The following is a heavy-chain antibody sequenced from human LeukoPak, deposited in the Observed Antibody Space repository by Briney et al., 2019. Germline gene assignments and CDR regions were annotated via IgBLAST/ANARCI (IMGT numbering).Heavy chain of an antibody. CDR2: MNPNSGNT. V-gene: IGHV1-8*01. Sequence: GASVKVSCKASGYTFTSYDINWVRQATGQGLEWMGWMNPNSGNTGYAQKFQGRVTMTRNTSISTAYMELSSLRSEDTAVYYCARAREAVAGTVGPGNNWFDPWGQGTLVTVSS. CDR1: GYTFTSYD. CDR3: ARAREAVAGTVGPGNNWFDP. D-gene: IGHD6-19*01. J-gene: IGHJ5*02.